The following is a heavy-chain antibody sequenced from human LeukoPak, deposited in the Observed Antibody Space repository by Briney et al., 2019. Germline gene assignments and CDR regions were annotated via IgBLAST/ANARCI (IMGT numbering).Heavy chain of an antibody. J-gene: IGHJ4*02. Sequence: GGSLRLSCATSGYTFSSHGLHWVRQAPGKGLECVASIRHDGGDKYYSESVKGRFTISKDNTKNRLFLYMNSLRPEDTAVYYCVRWSGTYPLYYLDYWGQGTLVSVSS. V-gene: IGHV3-30*02. CDR3: VRWSGTYPLYYLDY. CDR1: GYTFSSHG. CDR2: IRHDGGDK. D-gene: IGHD1-26*01.